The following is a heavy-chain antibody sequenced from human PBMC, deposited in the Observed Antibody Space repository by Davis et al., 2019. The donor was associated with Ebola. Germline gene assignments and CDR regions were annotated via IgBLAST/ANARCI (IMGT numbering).Heavy chain of an antibody. Sequence: SVKVSCKASGGTFSSYAISWVRQAPGQGLEWMGGIIPIFGTANYAQKFQGRVTITADKSTSTAYMELSSLRSEDTAVYYCARDLGEGVTIFGVVTGPGYYGMDVWGQGTTVTVSS. CDR1: GGTFSSYA. D-gene: IGHD3-3*01. V-gene: IGHV1-69*06. CDR3: ARDLGEGVTIFGVVTGPGYYGMDV. J-gene: IGHJ6*02. CDR2: IIPIFGTA.